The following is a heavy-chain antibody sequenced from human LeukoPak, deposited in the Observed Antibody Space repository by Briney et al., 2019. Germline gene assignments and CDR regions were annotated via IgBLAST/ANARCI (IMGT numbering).Heavy chain of an antibody. D-gene: IGHD1/OR15-1a*01. Sequence: GGSLRLSCAASGFTFSNYWMTWVRQAPGKGLEWVANINLDGSEKYYVDSVKGRFTISRDNAKNSLYLQTNSLRADDTAVYYCAKTRVVYYYYYYMDVWGKGTTVTVSS. CDR2: INLDGSEK. J-gene: IGHJ6*03. CDR1: GFTFSNYW. CDR3: AKTRVVYYYYYYMDV. V-gene: IGHV3-7*01.